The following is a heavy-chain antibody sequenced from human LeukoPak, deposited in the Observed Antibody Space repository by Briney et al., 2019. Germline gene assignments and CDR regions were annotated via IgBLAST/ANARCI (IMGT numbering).Heavy chain of an antibody. CDR1: GFTFSTYG. Sequence: GGSLRLSCAASGFTFSTYGMHWVRQAPGKGLEWVAVVWYDESLKYYADSVKGRFTISRDNSKNTLFLQLNSLRAEDTAVYYCATYLGYCTSSNRHYFYMDVWGTGTTVIVSS. D-gene: IGHD2-2*03. J-gene: IGHJ6*03. CDR2: VWYDESLK. V-gene: IGHV3-33*01. CDR3: ATYLGYCTSSNRHYFYMDV.